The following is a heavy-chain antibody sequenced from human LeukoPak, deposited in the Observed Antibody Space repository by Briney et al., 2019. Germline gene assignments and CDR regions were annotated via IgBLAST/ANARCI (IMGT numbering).Heavy chain of an antibody. CDR3: ARGGMVVRGVIIPFDY. CDR1: GGSFSGYY. J-gene: IGHJ4*02. Sequence: KSSETLSLTCAVYGGSFSGYYWSWIRQPPGKGLEWIGEINHSGSTNYNPSLESRVTISVDTSKNQFSLKLSSVTAADTAVYYCARGGMVVRGVIIPFDYWGQGTLVTVSS. D-gene: IGHD3-10*01. CDR2: INHSGST. V-gene: IGHV4-34*01.